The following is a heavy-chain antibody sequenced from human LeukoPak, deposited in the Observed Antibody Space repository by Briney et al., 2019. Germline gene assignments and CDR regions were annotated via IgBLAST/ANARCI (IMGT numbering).Heavy chain of an antibody. CDR3: ARAQTLFWEFDGFDI. J-gene: IGHJ3*02. CDR1: GFXFSSYA. Sequence: GGSLRLSCAASGFXFSSYAVSWVRQAPGKGLEWIATVTSTNKIHYADSVKGRFTISRDNAENSVYLQMNSLRDEDTAVYSCARAQTLFWEFDGFDIWGRGTKVTVSS. CDR2: VTSTNKI. V-gene: IGHV3-48*02. D-gene: IGHD3-3*01.